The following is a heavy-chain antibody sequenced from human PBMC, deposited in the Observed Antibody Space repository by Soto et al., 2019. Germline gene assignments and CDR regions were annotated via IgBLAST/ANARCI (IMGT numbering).Heavy chain of an antibody. D-gene: IGHD1-26*01. V-gene: IGHV1-69*16. CDR3: ARNGTYSSSLSQYSGMDV. J-gene: IGHJ6*02. Sequence: QVQLVQSGAEVKEPGSSVRVSCKASGGTFDNFIMNWVRQTPGRGLEWMGGIVPMLGTPTYAEKFKGRVTISSTGSTSTMYMEVTRLSSADTAIYYCARNGTYSSSLSQYSGMDVWGQGTTVTVS. CDR2: IVPMLGTP. CDR1: GGTFDNFI.